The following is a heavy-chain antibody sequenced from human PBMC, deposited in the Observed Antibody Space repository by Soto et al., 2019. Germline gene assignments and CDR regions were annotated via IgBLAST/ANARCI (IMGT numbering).Heavy chain of an antibody. CDR1: GGTFSSYA. V-gene: IGHV1-69*01. J-gene: IGHJ6*02. CDR3: ARSQGSSTSLEIYYYYYYGMDV. D-gene: IGHD2-2*01. CDR2: IIPFSDTT. Sequence: QVQLVQSGAEVKKPGSSVKVSCKASGGTFSSYAISWVRQAPGQGLEWMGGIIPFSDTTNYAQKFQGRVTITADESTSTAYMELSSLRSEDTAVYYCARSQGSSTSLEIYYYYYYGMDVWGQGTTVTFSS.